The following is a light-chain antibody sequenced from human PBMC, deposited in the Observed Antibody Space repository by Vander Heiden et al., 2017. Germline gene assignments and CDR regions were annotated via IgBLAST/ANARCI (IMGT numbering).Light chain of an antibody. CDR2: DDS. J-gene: IGLJ3*02. Sequence: HSVLPQPPPVSAPPGQRVTTTSTGSASNMAGNSVSWYQQVPGTAPELLIYDDSKRPSGIPDRFSGSKSGTSATLVITGLQAEDEADYYCRSWDSSLGVGVFGGGTKLTVL. CDR3: RSWDSSLGVGV. CDR1: ASNMAGNS. V-gene: IGLV1-51*01.